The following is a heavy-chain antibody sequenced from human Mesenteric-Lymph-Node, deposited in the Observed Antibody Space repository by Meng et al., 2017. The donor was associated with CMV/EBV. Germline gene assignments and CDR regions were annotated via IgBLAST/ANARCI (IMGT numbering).Heavy chain of an antibody. Sequence: ISWVRQDPGQGLEWMGGIIPLLEIVNYAQKFQDRVIITADESSSTVYLELTSLTSDDTAVYYCARSGLEYYIGSGSYYNGNWFDPWGQGTLVTVSS. D-gene: IGHD3-10*01. J-gene: IGHJ5*02. CDR3: ARSGLEYYIGSGSYYNGNWFDP. V-gene: IGHV1-69*10. CDR2: IIPLLEIV.